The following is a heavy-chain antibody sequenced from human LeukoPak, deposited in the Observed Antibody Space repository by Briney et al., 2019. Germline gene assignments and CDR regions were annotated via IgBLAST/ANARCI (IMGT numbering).Heavy chain of an antibody. D-gene: IGHD3-10*01. CDR3: ARGPNYYGSGSYKDY. V-gene: IGHV4-34*01. Sequence: PSETLSLTCAVYGGSFSGYYWSWIRQPPGKGLEWTGEINHSGSTNYNPSLKSRVTISVDTSKNQFSLKLSSVTAADTAVYYCARGPNYYGSGSYKDYWGQGTLVTVSS. J-gene: IGHJ4*02. CDR1: GGSFSGYY. CDR2: INHSGST.